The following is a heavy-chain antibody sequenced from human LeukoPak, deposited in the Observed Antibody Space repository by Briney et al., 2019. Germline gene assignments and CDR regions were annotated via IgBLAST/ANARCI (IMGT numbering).Heavy chain of an antibody. CDR3: ARAWSERAANDY. Sequence: ASVKVSCKASGYTFTGYYIHWVRQAPGQGLEWMGWINPNSGGTNYAQKFQGRVTMTRDTSISTAYMELSRLRSDDTAVYYCARAWSERAANDYWGQGTLVTVSS. D-gene: IGHD2-15*01. CDR2: INPNSGGT. V-gene: IGHV1-2*02. CDR1: GYTFTGYY. J-gene: IGHJ4*02.